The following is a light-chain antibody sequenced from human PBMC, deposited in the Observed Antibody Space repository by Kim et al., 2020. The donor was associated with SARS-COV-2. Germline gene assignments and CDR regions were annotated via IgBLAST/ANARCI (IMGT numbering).Light chain of an antibody. CDR1: QSVRSY. CDR3: QLRKNWTFT. CDR2: DAS. V-gene: IGKV3-11*01. Sequence: EIVLTQSPATLSLSPGERATLSCRASQSVRSYLAWYQQRPGQAPRLLIYDASNRATGIPARFSGSGSGTDFTLTISSLESEDFGVYYCQLRKNWTFTCGQGTNRE. J-gene: IGKJ2*01.